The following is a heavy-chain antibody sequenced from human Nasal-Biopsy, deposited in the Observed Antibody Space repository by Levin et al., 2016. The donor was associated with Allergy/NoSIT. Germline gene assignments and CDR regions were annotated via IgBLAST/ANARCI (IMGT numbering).Heavy chain of an antibody. CDR1: RVTFPRYA. CDR2: ISYEGLKR. CDR3: VKDLGSSLPFDGLDV. J-gene: IGHJ6*02. Sequence: GESLKISCAASRVTFPRYAMHWVRQAPGRGLEWVATISYEGLKRYYADSVRGRFTVSRDNSKSTLYLEINSPRLNDTAVYFCVKDLGSSLPFDGLDVWGQGTTVTVSS. V-gene: IGHV3-30*18. D-gene: IGHD3-16*01.